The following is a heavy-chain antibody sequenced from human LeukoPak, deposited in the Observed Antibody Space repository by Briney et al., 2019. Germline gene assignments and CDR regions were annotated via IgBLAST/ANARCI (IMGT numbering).Heavy chain of an antibody. V-gene: IGHV3-66*01. CDR1: GFTVSSNY. CDR2: IYSGGST. Sequence: TGGSLRLSRAASGFTVSSNYMSWVRQAPGKGLEWVSVIYSGGSTYYADSVKGRSTISRDNSKNTLYLQMNSLRAEDTAVYYCASGIAVAGTGAFDIWGQGTMVTVSS. D-gene: IGHD6-19*01. CDR3: ASGIAVAGTGAFDI. J-gene: IGHJ3*02.